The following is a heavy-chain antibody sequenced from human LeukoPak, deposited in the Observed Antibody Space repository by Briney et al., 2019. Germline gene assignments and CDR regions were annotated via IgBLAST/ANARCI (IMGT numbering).Heavy chain of an antibody. CDR3: AGSGWYAAFDY. V-gene: IGHV3-30*04. CDR2: ISYDGSNK. Sequence: GGSLRLSCAASGFTFSSYAMHWVRQAPGKGLEWVAVISYDGSNKYYADSVKGRFTISRDNSKNTLYLQMNSLRAEDTAVYYRAGSGWYAAFDYWGQGTLVTVSS. J-gene: IGHJ4*02. CDR1: GFTFSSYA. D-gene: IGHD6-19*01.